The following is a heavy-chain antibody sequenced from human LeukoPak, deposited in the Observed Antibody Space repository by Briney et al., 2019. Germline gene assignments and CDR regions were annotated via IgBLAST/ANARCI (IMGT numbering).Heavy chain of an antibody. CDR1: GFTFSDFG. Sequence: PGGSLRLSCAASGFTFSDFGMHCVRQAPGKGLECVAFIRNDGSNDYYPDSVKGRFTISRDNSRTTLYLQMHSLRIEDTAVYYCVKGGSSSHNWFDPWGQGILVTVSS. CDR2: IRNDGSND. J-gene: IGHJ5*02. CDR3: VKGGSSSHNWFDP. V-gene: IGHV3-30*02. D-gene: IGHD6-13*01.